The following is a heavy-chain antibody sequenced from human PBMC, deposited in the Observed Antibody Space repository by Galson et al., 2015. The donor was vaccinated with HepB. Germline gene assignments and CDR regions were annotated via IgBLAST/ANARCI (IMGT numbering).Heavy chain of an antibody. CDR3: AKGGVVLAAFPFDY. CDR1: GFTFSTSA. V-gene: IGHV3-23*01. Sequence: SLRLSCAASGFTFSTSAMNWVRQAPGKGLEWVSAMSGSGGTIYYADSVKGRFTISRDNSKNTLYLQMKSLRAEDTAVYYCAKGGVVLAAFPFDYWGQGTLVTVSS. J-gene: IGHJ4*02. CDR2: MSGSGGTI. D-gene: IGHD2-15*01.